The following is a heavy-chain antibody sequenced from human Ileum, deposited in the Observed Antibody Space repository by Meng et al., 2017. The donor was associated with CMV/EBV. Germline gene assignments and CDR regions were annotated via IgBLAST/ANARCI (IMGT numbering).Heavy chain of an antibody. CDR3: AKRWSLYGMDV. CDR1: GFTFSSYA. CDR2: ISGSGGST. J-gene: IGHJ6*02. V-gene: IGHV3-23*01. D-gene: IGHD2-8*01. Sequence: GESLKISCAASGFTFSSYAMSWVRQAPGKGLEWVSAISGSGGSTYYADSVKGRFTISRDNSKNTLYLQMNSLRAEDTAVYYCAKRWSLYGMDVWGQGTRVTVSS.